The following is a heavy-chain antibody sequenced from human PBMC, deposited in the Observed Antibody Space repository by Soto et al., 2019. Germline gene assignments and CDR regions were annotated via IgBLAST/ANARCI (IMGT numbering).Heavy chain of an antibody. Sequence: APVKVSCKASGYSFSTHAVHWVRQAPGQGLEWVGWINSVNDHTIYSEKFQGRVTITSDTSATTAYMELSSLTSEDTAIYYCARNILGGTTDYWGQGTLVTVSS. J-gene: IGHJ4*02. V-gene: IGHV1-3*01. CDR3: ARNILGGTTDY. D-gene: IGHD1-7*01. CDR1: GYSFSTHA. CDR2: INSVNDHT.